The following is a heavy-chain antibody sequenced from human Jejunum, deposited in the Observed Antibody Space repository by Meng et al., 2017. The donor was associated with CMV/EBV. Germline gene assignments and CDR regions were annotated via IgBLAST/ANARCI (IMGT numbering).Heavy chain of an antibody. D-gene: IGHD3-9*01. J-gene: IGHJ4*02. CDR1: FNIAW. CDR3: TTDLDDTGYSFSLDY. V-gene: IGHV3-15*01. CDR2: IKSQFDGETT. Sequence: FNIAWMSWVRQAPGKGLEWVGRIKSQFDGETTDYAAPVKGRFTISRDDSKNTLYLQMNGLKTEDTAVYYCTTDLDDTGYSFSLDYWGQGTLVTVSS.